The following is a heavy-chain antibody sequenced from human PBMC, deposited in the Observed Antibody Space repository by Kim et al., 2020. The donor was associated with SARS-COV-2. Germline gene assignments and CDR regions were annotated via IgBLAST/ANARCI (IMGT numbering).Heavy chain of an antibody. V-gene: IGHV3-30*01. Sequence: DPVNGRFTITRDDPTNQLYLQMNSLRAEDTAVYYCAGDPPYSSSWYDTDYWGQGTLVTVSS. J-gene: IGHJ4*02. CDR3: AGDPPYSSSWYDTDY. D-gene: IGHD6-13*01.